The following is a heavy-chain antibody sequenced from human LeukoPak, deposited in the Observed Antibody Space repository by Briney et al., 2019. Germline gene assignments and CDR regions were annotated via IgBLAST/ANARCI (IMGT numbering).Heavy chain of an antibody. V-gene: IGHV3-23*01. CDR1: GFTFDDYA. D-gene: IGHD2-2*01. CDR3: TRDQRKYCSRTTCFVFDI. J-gene: IGHJ3*02. Sequence: GRSLRLSCAASGFTFDDYAMHWVRQAPGKGLEWVSGISGGGDATYYAHSVKGRFAVSRDNSKKTLYLQLNSLRAEDTAVYYCTRDQRKYCSRTTCFVFDIWGQGTVVSVSS. CDR2: ISGGGDAT.